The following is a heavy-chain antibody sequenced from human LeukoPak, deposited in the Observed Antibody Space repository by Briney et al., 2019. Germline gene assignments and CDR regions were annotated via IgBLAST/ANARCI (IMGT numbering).Heavy chain of an antibody. CDR2: IRFDGNIK. CDR3: AKGGGVSYYYYMDV. CDR1: GFTFSSYS. D-gene: IGHD3-10*01. V-gene: IGHV3-30*02. Sequence: GGSLRLSCAASGFTFSSYSMNWVRQAPGKGLEWVAFIRFDGNIKYYADSVKGRLTISRDNSKNTLYLQMNSLRAEDTAVYYCAKGGGVSYYYYMDVWGKGTTVTISS. J-gene: IGHJ6*03.